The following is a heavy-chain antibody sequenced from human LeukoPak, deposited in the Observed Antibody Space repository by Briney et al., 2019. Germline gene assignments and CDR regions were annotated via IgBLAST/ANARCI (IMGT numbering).Heavy chain of an antibody. CDR2: ISSSGSTI. CDR3: AGDYPFYKRRGYSSGWSDY. Sequence: PGGSLRLSCAASGFTFSSYEMNWVRQAPGKGLEWVSYISSSGSTIYYADSVKGRFTISRDNAKNSLYLQMNSLRAEDTAVYYCAGDYPFYKRRGYSSGWSDYWGQGTLVTVSS. V-gene: IGHV3-48*03. J-gene: IGHJ4*02. D-gene: IGHD6-19*01. CDR1: GFTFSSYE.